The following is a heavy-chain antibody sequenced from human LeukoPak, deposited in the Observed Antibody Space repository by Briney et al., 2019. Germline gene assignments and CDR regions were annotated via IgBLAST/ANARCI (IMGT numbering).Heavy chain of an antibody. Sequence: SETLSLTYAVYGGSFSGYYWSWIRQPPGKGLEWIGEINHSGSTNYNPSLKSRVTISVDTSKNQFSLKLSSVTAADTAVYYCSRPGYYYYMDVWGKGTTVTVSS. CDR2: INHSGST. V-gene: IGHV4-34*01. CDR1: GGSFSGYY. J-gene: IGHJ6*03. D-gene: IGHD2-2*01. CDR3: SRPGYYYYMDV.